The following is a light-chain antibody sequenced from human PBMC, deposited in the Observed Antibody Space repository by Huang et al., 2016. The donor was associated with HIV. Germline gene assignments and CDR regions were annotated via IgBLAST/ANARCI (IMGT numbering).Light chain of an antibody. CDR2: AAS. Sequence: EIKMTQSPSSLSASVGDTVTITCRASQGIGTWLAWYQQKPENAPKSVIYAASSLQSGVPSRFSGSGSGTDFTLTISSLQPEDFATYYCQQYNTYPLTFGGGTKVEIK. V-gene: IGKV1D-16*01. J-gene: IGKJ4*01. CDR1: QGIGTW. CDR3: QQYNTYPLT.